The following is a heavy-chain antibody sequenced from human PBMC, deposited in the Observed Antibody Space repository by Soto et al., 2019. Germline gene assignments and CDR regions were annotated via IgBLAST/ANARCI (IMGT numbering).Heavy chain of an antibody. CDR2: IYSGGST. D-gene: IGHD6-13*01. Sequence: EVQLVESGGGLVQPGGSLRLSCAASGFTVSSNYMSWVRQAPGKGLEWVSVIYSGGSTYYADSVKGRFTISRDNSKNTLYPQLHSLRAEDTAVYYCAWGSSWPSCVYWGQGTPVTVSS. J-gene: IGHJ4*02. V-gene: IGHV3-66*01. CDR3: AWGSSWPSCVY. CDR1: GFTVSSNY.